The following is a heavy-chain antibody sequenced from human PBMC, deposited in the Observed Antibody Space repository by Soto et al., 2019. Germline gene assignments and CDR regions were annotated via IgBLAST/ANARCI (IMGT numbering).Heavy chain of an antibody. CDR2: LSGSGGTT. CDR1: GFTFSTNA. Sequence: EVQLLVSGGGLVQPGGSLRLSVSTSGFTFSTNAMNGFRQAPGKGLDWASALSGSGGTTYYADSVRGRFTISRDNSKNTLFLQMSSLRAEDTALYYCAKQRAGYGSGSDTFYFDFWGQGTLVTVSS. CDR3: AKQRAGYGSGSDTFYFDF. D-gene: IGHD3-10*01. J-gene: IGHJ4*02. V-gene: IGHV3-23*01.